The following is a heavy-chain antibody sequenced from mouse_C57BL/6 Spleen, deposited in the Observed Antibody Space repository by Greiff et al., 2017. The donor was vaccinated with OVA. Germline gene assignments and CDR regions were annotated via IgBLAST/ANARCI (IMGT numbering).Heavy chain of an antibody. CDR3: ARGRDSFFCAY. V-gene: IGHV1-64*01. CDR1: GYTFTSYW. J-gene: IGHJ3*01. CDR2: IHPNSGST. Sequence: QVQLQQPGAELVKPGASVKLSCKASGYTFTSYWMHWVKQRPGQGLEWIGMIHPNSGSTNYNEKFKSKATLTVDKSSSTAYLQLSSLTSEDSAVYDCARGRDSFFCAYWGQGTLVTVSA.